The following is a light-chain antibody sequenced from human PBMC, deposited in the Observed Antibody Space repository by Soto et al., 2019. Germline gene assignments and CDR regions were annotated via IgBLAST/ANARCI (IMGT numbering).Light chain of an antibody. CDR2: KAS. Sequence: DIQLTQSPSTLSASVGDRVTITCRASQSISSWLAWYQQKPGKAPKLLIYKASSLQSGVPSRFSGSGSGTEFTLTISSLQPDDFATYYCQQYNSYSKYTFGQGTKLEI. J-gene: IGKJ2*01. CDR3: QQYNSYSKYT. CDR1: QSISSW. V-gene: IGKV1-5*03.